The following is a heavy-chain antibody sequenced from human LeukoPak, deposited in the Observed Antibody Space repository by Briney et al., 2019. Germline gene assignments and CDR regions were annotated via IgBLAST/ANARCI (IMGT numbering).Heavy chain of an antibody. CDR1: GVSISSSPYH. J-gene: IGHJ4*02. CDR2: IYYSGSS. Sequence: SETLSLTCSVSGVSISSSPYHWGWIRQPPGKGLEWIGSIYYSGSSYSNPFLQSRVTMSIDTAKNQFSLKLSSVTAADTAVYYCAREIDYDSTAYVYWGRGTLVTVSS. D-gene: IGHD3-22*01. CDR3: AREIDYDSTAYVY. V-gene: IGHV4-39*02.